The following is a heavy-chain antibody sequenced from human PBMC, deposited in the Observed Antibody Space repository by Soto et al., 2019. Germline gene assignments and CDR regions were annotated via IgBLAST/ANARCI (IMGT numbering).Heavy chain of an antibody. CDR3: ARDGLRTPSDYGDYVWPGDY. Sequence: ASVKVSCKASGYTFTSYGISWVRQAPGQGLEWMGWISAYNGNTNYAQKLQGRVTMTTDTSTSTAYMELRSLRSDDTAVYYCARDGLRTPSDYGDYVWPGDYWGQGTLVTVSS. CDR2: ISAYNGNT. D-gene: IGHD4-17*01. J-gene: IGHJ4*02. V-gene: IGHV1-18*01. CDR1: GYTFTSYG.